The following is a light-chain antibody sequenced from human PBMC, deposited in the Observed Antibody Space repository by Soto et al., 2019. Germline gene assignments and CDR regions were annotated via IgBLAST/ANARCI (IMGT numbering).Light chain of an antibody. CDR2: AAS. J-gene: IGKJ2*01. CDR3: QQSHITTLFT. Sequence: DIQMTQSPSSLSASIGDRVTITCRASQNIHSHLNWYQQKPGKAPKVLIYAASRLQSGVPFRFSGSGSGTEFTLTISSLEPEDFATYYCQQSHITTLFTFGKGTKLEIK. V-gene: IGKV1-39*01. CDR1: QNIHSH.